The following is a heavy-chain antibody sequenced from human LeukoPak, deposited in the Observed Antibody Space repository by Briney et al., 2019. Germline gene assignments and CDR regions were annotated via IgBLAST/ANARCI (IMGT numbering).Heavy chain of an antibody. CDR1: GFTFSTYA. J-gene: IGHJ4*02. V-gene: IGHV3-23*01. CDR3: AKRGVVIRVILVGFHKEAYYFDS. Sequence: GGSLILSCASSGFTFSTYAMAWVRQAPGKGLNGASSVNDPGDDKYYTDSVKGRFTISRDNPKNTLYLQMNSLRAEDTAVYFCAKRGVVIRVILVGFHKEAYYFDSWGQGALVTVSS. D-gene: IGHD3-22*01. CDR2: VNDPGDDK.